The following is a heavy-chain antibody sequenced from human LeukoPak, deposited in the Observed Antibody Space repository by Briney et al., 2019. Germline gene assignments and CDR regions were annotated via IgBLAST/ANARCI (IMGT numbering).Heavy chain of an antibody. V-gene: IGHV3-74*01. Sequence: GGSLRLSCAASGFTFSSYWMHWVRQAPGKGLVWVSRINSDGSSTSYADSVKGRFTISRDNSKNTLYLQINSLRAEDTAVYYCAKGPGNWIANFDYWGQGTLVTVSS. CDR3: AKGPGNWIANFDY. CDR2: INSDGSST. J-gene: IGHJ4*02. D-gene: IGHD1-20*01. CDR1: GFTFSSYW.